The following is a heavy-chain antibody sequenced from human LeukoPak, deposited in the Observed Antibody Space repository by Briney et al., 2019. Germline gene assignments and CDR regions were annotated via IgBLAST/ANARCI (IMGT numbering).Heavy chain of an antibody. CDR2: TYYSGST. Sequence: PSETLSLTCTVSGGSISGYYWSWNRQPPGKGLEWIGYTYYSGSTYYNPSLKSRVTISVDTSKNQFSLKLNSVTAADTAVYYCARDEMGDVWGQGTTVTVSS. D-gene: IGHD2-8*01. V-gene: IGHV4-59*01. CDR3: ARDEMGDV. J-gene: IGHJ6*02. CDR1: GGSISGYY.